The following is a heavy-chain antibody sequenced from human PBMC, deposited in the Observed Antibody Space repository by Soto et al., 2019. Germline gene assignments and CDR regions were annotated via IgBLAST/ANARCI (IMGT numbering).Heavy chain of an antibody. CDR3: ARSHSFDGSIYHYYFDF. V-gene: IGHV4-59*01. Sequence: SETLSLTCTVSGGSISTYYWSWIRQPPGGTLEWIGYIYASGATTYNPSLESRVTMSVDMPNKEFSLELTSLTAADTAVYYCARSHSFDGSIYHYYFDFWGQGTLVTVSS. J-gene: IGHJ4*02. CDR1: GGSISTYY. CDR2: IYASGAT. D-gene: IGHD3-10*01.